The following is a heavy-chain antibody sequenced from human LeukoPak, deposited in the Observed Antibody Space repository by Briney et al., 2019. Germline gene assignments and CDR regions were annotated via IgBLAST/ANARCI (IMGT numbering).Heavy chain of an antibody. D-gene: IGHD2/OR15-2a*01. Sequence: SETLSLTCTVSGGSISSYYWSWIRQPPGKGLEWIGYIYYSGSTNYNPSLKSRVTISVDTSKNQFSLKLSSVTAADTAVYYCARGNIPPWYYFDYWGQGTLVTVSS. CDR3: ARGNIPPWYYFDY. V-gene: IGHV4-59*01. CDR2: IYYSGST. J-gene: IGHJ4*02. CDR1: GGSISSYY.